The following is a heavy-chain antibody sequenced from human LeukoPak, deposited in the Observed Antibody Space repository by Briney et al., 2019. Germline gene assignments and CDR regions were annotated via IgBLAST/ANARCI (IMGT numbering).Heavy chain of an antibody. CDR2: IYYSGST. J-gene: IGHJ4*02. V-gene: IGHV4-59*01. CDR1: GGSISSYY. Sequence: SETLSLTCTVSGGSISSYYWSWIRQPPGKGLEWIGYIYYSGSTNYNPSLKSRVTISVDTSKNQFSLKLSSVTAADTAVYYCARGHGYYDSSGYYYVTPFDYWGQGTLVTVSS. CDR3: ARGHGYYDSSGYYYVTPFDY. D-gene: IGHD3-22*01.